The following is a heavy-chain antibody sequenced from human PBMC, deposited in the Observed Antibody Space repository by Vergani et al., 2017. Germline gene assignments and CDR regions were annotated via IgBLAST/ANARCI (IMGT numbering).Heavy chain of an antibody. CDR1: GYTFTNHH. V-gene: IGHV1-46*03. J-gene: IGHJ4*02. Sequence: VQLVQSGAEVKKPGASVKIACKTSGYTFTNHHLHWVRQATGQGLEWMGIITPGGSTDYGPKFQGRATMTRDTSTRTVYMDLTGLRSDDTAMYYCARTSSISGSYYNGEWDYWGQGTLVVVSS. D-gene: IGHD3-10*01. CDR2: ITPGGST. CDR3: ARTSSISGSYYNGEWDY.